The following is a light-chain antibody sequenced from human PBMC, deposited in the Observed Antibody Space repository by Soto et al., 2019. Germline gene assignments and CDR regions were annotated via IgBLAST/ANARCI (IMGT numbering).Light chain of an antibody. J-gene: IGKJ1*01. CDR3: LQHNNYPWT. CDR1: QGIRNE. CDR2: DAS. V-gene: IGKV1-17*01. Sequence: DIQMTQSPSSLSASVGDRVTITCRASQGIRNELGWYQQKPGKAPKRLIYDASSLQSGVSSRFSGSGSGTEFTLTISSLQPEDFATYYCLQHNNYPWTFGQGTKVEIK.